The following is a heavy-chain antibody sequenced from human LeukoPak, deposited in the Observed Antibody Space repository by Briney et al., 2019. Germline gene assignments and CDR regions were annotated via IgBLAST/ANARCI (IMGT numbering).Heavy chain of an antibody. Sequence: GALVKVSCKTSGYNFPSYTMHWLRQAPGQSPEWMGSINGDNGNTKYSEKFQDRVTFTRDTSASSAYMELSSLRSEDTAVYYCARSSSGTYHYWGQGTLVTVSS. CDR2: INGDNGNT. CDR1: GYNFPSYT. J-gene: IGHJ4*02. CDR3: ARSSSGTYHY. V-gene: IGHV1-3*01. D-gene: IGHD3-10*01.